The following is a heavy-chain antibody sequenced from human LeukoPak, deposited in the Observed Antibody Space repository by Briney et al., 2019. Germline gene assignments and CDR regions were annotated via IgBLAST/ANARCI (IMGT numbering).Heavy chain of an antibody. CDR3: ARGGTFLEWFVGSTPVAEYFQH. CDR2: FDPEDGET. V-gene: IGHV1-24*01. Sequence: ASVKVSCKVSGYTLTELSMHWVRQAPGKGLEWMGGFDPEDGETIYAQKFQGRVTMTEDTSTDTAYMELSSLRSEDTAVYYCARGGTFLEWFVGSTPVAEYFQHWGQGTLVTVSS. D-gene: IGHD3-3*01. CDR1: GYTLTELS. J-gene: IGHJ1*01.